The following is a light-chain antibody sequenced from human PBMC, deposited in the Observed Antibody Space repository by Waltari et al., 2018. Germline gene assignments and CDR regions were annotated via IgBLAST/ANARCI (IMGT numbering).Light chain of an antibody. CDR3: NSYTSSNTRV. CDR2: DVS. J-gene: IGLJ1*01. CDR1: SSDVGCYDF. Sequence: QSALTQPASVSGSPGQSITISCPGSSSDVGCYDFVSWYQQQPGKGPKLIIYDVSHRPSGVSTRFSGSKSGNTASLTISGLQSEDEADYYCNSYTSSNTRVFGTGTRVTVL. V-gene: IGLV2-14*03.